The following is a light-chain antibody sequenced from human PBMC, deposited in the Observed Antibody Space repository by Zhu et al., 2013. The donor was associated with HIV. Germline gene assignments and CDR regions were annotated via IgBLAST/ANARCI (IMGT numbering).Light chain of an antibody. V-gene: IGKV3-15*01. CDR2: GAS. CDR1: QGAGSN. Sequence: EVAMTQSPATLSASPGERATLSCTATQGAGSNVAWFQQRPGQAPRLLIYGASIRATGVPARFSGSGSGAQFTLTISRLEPEDFAVYYCQQYGSSPTTFGQGTKVEIK. CDR3: QQYGSSPTT. J-gene: IGKJ1*01.